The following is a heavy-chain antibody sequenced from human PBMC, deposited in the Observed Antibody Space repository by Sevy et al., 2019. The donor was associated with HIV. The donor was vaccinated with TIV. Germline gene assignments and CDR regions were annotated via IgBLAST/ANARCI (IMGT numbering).Heavy chain of an antibody. J-gene: IGHJ4*02. D-gene: IGHD3-3*01. Sequence: GGSLRLSCEASGFTFKNAWMTWVRQAPGRGLEWVGRIKSNSDGGKTDYAVPVKGRFTISRDDSKNTLFLQMNSLKIEDTAVYFCTTKDSFWSAYQYFPYWGQGTLVTVSS. V-gene: IGHV3-15*01. CDR1: GFTFKNAW. CDR2: IKSNSDGGKT. CDR3: TTKDSFWSAYQYFPY.